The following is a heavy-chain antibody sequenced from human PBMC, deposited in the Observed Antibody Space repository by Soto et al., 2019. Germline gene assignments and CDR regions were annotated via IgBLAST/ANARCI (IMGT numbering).Heavy chain of an antibody. V-gene: IGHV1-8*01. D-gene: IGHD2-21*01. CDR3: VRAPLDYYSADYFDN. CDR1: GYTFTNND. CDR2: MNPYSGNT. Sequence: ASVKVSCKAPGYTFTNNDINWVRQAAGQGLEWMGWMNPYSGNTGYARNFHGRVTMTRDNSITTAYMELSSLRSEDTAVYYCVRAPLDYYSADYFDNWGQGTLVTVSS. J-gene: IGHJ4*02.